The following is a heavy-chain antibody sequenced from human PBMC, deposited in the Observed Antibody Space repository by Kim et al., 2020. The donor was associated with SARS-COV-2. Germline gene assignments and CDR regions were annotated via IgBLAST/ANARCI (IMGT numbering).Heavy chain of an antibody. Sequence: RKRRVTISVDTSKTQFSLKLSSVTAADTAVYYCARGHGASGYYYYGMDVWGQGTTVTVSS. V-gene: IGHV4-34*01. CDR3: ARGHGASGYYYYGMDV. J-gene: IGHJ6*02. D-gene: IGHD6-19*01.